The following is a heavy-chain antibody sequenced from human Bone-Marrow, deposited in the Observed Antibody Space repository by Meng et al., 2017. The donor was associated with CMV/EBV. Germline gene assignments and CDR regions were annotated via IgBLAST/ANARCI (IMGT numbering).Heavy chain of an antibody. CDR1: GGSFSGYY. CDR2: INHSGST. V-gene: IGHV4-34*01. Sequence: SETLSLTCAVYGGSFSGYYWSWIRQPPGKGLEWIGEINHSGSTNYNPSLKSRVTISVDTSKNQFSLKLSSVTAADTAVYYCARADSEGAFDIWGQGTMVTV. CDR3: ARADSEGAFDI. J-gene: IGHJ3*02.